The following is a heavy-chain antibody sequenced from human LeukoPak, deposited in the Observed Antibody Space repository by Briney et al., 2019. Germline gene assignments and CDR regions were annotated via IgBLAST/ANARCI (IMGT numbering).Heavy chain of an antibody. CDR2: ISSSSSYI. CDR3: VRGSTVVRGRFDY. D-gene: IGHD4-23*01. V-gene: IGHV3-21*01. CDR1: GFTFSSYS. J-gene: IGHJ4*02. Sequence: PGGPLRLSCAASGFTFSSYSMNWVRQAPGKGLEWVSSISSSSSYIYYADSVKGRFTISRDNAKNSLYLQMNSLRAEDTAVYYCVRGSTVVRGRFDYWGQGTLVTVSS.